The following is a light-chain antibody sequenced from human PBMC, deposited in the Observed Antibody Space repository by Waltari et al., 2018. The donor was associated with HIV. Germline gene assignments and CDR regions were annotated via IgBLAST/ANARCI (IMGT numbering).Light chain of an antibody. CDR3: SSFTSGTTWV. Sequence: QSALTQPASVSGSPVQSITISCTGTSSDIGGYDHVCWYQQHPGRAPKLKIYDVSNRPSGGSDRFSGSKSGNTASLTISGLQTEDEADYYCSSFTSGTTWVFGGGTKVTVL. CDR2: DVS. CDR1: SSDIGGYDH. J-gene: IGLJ3*02. V-gene: IGLV2-14*03.